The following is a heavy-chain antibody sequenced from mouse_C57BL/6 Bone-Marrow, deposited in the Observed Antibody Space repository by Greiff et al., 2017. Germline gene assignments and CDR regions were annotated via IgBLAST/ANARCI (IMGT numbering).Heavy chain of an antibody. Sequence: EVQLQQSGPELVKPGASVKISCKASGYTFTDYYMNWVKQSPGKSLEWIGDINPNNGGTSYNQKFKGKATLTVDKSSSTAYMELRSLTSEDSAVYYCARTGITTVVAQYYAMEYWGQGTSVTVSS. V-gene: IGHV1-26*01. CDR2: INPNNGGT. D-gene: IGHD1-1*01. CDR3: ARTGITTVVAQYYAMEY. J-gene: IGHJ4*01. CDR1: GYTFTDYY.